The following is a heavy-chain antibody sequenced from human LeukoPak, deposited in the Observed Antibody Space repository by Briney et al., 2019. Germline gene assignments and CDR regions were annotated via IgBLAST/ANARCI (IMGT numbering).Heavy chain of an antibody. Sequence: GASVKVSCKACGYTFTGYYLHWVRQAPGQGREWMGWINPNSRGTHYAQKFQGRVTMTRDTSISTAYMELSWLRSDDTAVFYCARDPGGSYWNDFDSWGQGTLVTVSS. V-gene: IGHV1-2*02. D-gene: IGHD1-26*01. CDR1: GYTFTGYY. J-gene: IGHJ4*02. CDR2: INPNSRGT. CDR3: ARDPGGSYWNDFDS.